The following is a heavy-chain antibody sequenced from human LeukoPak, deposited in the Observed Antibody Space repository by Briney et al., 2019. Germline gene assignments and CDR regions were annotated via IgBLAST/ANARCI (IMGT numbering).Heavy chain of an antibody. V-gene: IGHV3-48*01. D-gene: IGHD1-1*01. CDR1: GFTFSSYS. J-gene: IGHJ6*03. CDR2: ITYSSSTI. Sequence: PGGSLRLSCAAPGFTFSSYSMTWVRQAPGKGLEWVSYITYSSSTIYYADSVKGRFTISRDNAKNSLYLQMNSLRVEDTAIYYCARDPYNGAYSEGYYYYYMDVWGKGTTVTVSS. CDR3: ARDPYNGAYSEGYYYYYMDV.